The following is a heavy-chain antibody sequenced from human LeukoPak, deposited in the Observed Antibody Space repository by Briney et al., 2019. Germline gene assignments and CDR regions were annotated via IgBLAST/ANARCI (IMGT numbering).Heavy chain of an antibody. CDR1: GFTFDDYW. Sequence: GGSLRLSCGASGFTFDDYWMSWVRQAPGKGLEWVGNIKEDGTERHYVNSVRGRFTISRDNANNSLYLQMDSLRAEDTAVYYCAKGSTVVTPPPTDAFDIWGQGTMVTVSS. J-gene: IGHJ3*02. CDR3: AKGSTVVTPPPTDAFDI. D-gene: IGHD4-23*01. V-gene: IGHV3-7*03. CDR2: IKEDGTER.